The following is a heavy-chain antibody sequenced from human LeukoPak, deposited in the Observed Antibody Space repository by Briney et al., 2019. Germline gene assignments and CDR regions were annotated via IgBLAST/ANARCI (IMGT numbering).Heavy chain of an antibody. V-gene: IGHV4-34*01. CDR2: INHSGST. D-gene: IGHD1-14*01. Sequence: SETLSLTCAVYGGSFSGYYWSWNRQPPGKGLEWIGEINHSGSTNYNPSLKSRVTISVDTSKNQFSLKLSSVTAADTAVYYCARGWYDFDYWGQGTLVTVSS. CDR3: ARGWYDFDY. J-gene: IGHJ4*01. CDR1: GGSFSGYY.